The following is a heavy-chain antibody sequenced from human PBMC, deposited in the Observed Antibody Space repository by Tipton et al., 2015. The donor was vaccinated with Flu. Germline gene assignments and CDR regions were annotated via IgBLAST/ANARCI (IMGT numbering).Heavy chain of an antibody. J-gene: IGHJ5*02. Sequence: TLSLTCGVSGDSIRSSNYYWGWIRQPPGKGLEWIGNTFHSGNTYLYPSLKTRVTISIDMSRHQFSLKLNSVTADDTAVYYCARRDYSNYVSEPKNWFDPWGQGALVTVSS. CDR2: TFHSGNT. CDR3: ARRDYSNYVSEPKNWFDP. D-gene: IGHD4-11*01. CDR1: GDSIRSSNYY. V-gene: IGHV4-61*05.